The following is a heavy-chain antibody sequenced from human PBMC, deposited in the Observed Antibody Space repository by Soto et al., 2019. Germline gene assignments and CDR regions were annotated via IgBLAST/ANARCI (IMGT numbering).Heavy chain of an antibody. V-gene: IGHV3-30*18. CDR1: GFTFSSYG. CDR2: ISYDGSNK. J-gene: IGHJ4*02. D-gene: IGHD6-13*01. CDR3: AKDPVAQLIAARRGYYFDY. Sequence: GGSLRLSCAASGFTFSSYGMHWVRQAPGKGLEWVAVISYDGSNKYYADSVKGRFTISRDNSKNTLYLQMNSLRAEDTAVYYCAKDPVAQLIAARRGYYFDYWGQGTLVTVSS.